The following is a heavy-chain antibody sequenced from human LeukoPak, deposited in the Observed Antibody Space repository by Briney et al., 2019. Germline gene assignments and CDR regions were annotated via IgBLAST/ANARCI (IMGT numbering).Heavy chain of an antibody. CDR2: INHSGST. CDR3: ARPRYCSGGSCSGFDY. V-gene: IGHV4-34*01. D-gene: IGHD2-15*01. Sequence: PSETLSLTCAVYGGSFSGYYWSWIRQPPGKGLEWIGEINHSGSTNYNPSLKSRVTISVDTSKNQFSLKLSSVTAADTAVYYCARPRYCSGGSCSGFDYWGQGTLVTVSS. CDR1: GGSFSGYY. J-gene: IGHJ4*02.